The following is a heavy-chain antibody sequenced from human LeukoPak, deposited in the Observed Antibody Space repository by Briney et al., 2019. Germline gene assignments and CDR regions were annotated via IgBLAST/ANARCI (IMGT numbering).Heavy chain of an antibody. CDR3: ARVRGESPRWFDP. V-gene: IGHV3-74*01. D-gene: IGHD3-10*01. CDR2: INSDGSST. CDR1: GFTFSIYT. J-gene: IGHJ5*02. Sequence: GGSLRLSCAASGFTFSIYTMNWVRQAPGKGLVWVSRINSDGSSTNYADSVKGRFTISRDNARNTLYLQMNSLRAEDTAVYYCARVRGESPRWFDPWGQGTLVTVSS.